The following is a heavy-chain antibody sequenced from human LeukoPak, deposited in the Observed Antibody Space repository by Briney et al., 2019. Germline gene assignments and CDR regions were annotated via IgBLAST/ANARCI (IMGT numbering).Heavy chain of an antibody. CDR2: ISSSGSTI. CDR1: GFTFSDYY. J-gene: IGHJ4*02. D-gene: IGHD1-26*01. V-gene: IGHV3-11*01. CDR3: AREISGERTYYFDY. Sequence: GGSLRLSCAASGFTFSDYYMSWIRQAPGKGLEWVSYISSSGSTIYYADSVKGRFTISRDNAKDSLYLQMNSLRAEDTAVYYCAREISGERTYYFDYWGQGTLVTVSS.